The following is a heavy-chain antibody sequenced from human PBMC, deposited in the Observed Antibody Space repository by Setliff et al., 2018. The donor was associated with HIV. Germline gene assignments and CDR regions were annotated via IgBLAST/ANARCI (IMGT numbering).Heavy chain of an antibody. V-gene: IGHV4-34*01. J-gene: IGHJ6*03. CDR2: INHSGST. CDR1: GGSLSGYY. CDR3: ARGRCSGGTCSGRYSYLHIDI. D-gene: IGHD2-15*01. Sequence: PSETLSLTCGVYGGSLSGYYWSWIRQPPGKGLEWIGEINHSGSTNYNPSLKSRVTLSVDTSKNQFSLKLSSVAAADTAVYYCARGRCSGGTCSGRYSYLHIDIWGKGTTVTVSS.